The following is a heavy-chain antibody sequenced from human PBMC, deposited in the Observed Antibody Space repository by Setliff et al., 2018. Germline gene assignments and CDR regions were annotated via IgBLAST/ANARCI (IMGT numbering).Heavy chain of an antibody. D-gene: IGHD6-19*01. Sequence: PGGSLRLSCAASGFSFSSYDMNWVRQAPGRGLEWVAMIWSDGNNKYYLESVKGRFAVSRDNSKNTVNLQMNSLRDEDTAVYYCARDPPQSGWSFDSWGQGTLVTVSS. J-gene: IGHJ4*02. CDR3: ARDPPQSGWSFDS. V-gene: IGHV3-33*08. CDR2: IWSDGNNK. CDR1: GFSFSSYD.